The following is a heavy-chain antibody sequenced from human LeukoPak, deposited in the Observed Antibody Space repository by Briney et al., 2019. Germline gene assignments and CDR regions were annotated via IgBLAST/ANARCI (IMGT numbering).Heavy chain of an antibody. CDR1: GFTFSNYW. CDR2: IKQDGSEK. CDR3: ARGLGYSYGNGDY. J-gene: IGHJ4*02. D-gene: IGHD5-18*01. Sequence: PGGSLRLSCAASGFTFSNYWMSWVRQAPGKGLEWVANIKQDGSEKYYVDSAKGRFTISRDNAKNSLFLQMSSLRAEDTAVYYCARGLGYSYGNGDYWGQGTLVTVSS. V-gene: IGHV3-7*01.